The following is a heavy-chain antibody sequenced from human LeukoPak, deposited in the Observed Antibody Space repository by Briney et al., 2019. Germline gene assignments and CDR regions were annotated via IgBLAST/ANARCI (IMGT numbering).Heavy chain of an antibody. Sequence: ASVKVSCRASGYTFTRHYMHWARQAPGQGLEWMGWINPNSGDTNSAQKFQGRVTLTRDTSISTVYMELSRLRPDDTAVYYCAREGWDQRDTAAFDYWGQGTLVTVSS. V-gene: IGHV1-2*02. D-gene: IGHD6-19*01. CDR1: GYTFTRHY. J-gene: IGHJ4*02. CDR2: INPNSGDT. CDR3: AREGWDQRDTAAFDY.